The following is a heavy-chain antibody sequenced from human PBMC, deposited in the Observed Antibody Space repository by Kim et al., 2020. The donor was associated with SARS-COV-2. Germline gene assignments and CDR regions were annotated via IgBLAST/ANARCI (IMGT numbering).Heavy chain of an antibody. CDR3: ARGAGGYAGYILDA. J-gene: IGHJ5*02. D-gene: IGHD2-2*01. CDR2: ISGDNGDT. Sequence: ASVKVSCKTSGYTFTHYAMHWVRQAPGQRLEWMGYISGDNGDTKYSQKLQGRVTITRDTSATTAYMELSSLTSEDTAVYYCARGAGGYAGYILDAWGQG. V-gene: IGHV1-3*01. CDR1: GYTFTHYA.